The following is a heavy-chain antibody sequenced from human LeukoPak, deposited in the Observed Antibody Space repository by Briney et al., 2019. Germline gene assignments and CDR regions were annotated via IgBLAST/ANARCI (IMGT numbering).Heavy chain of an antibody. D-gene: IGHD3-3*01. V-gene: IGHV3-7*01. CDR1: GSTFSSYW. CDR3: GGPNPLLERPSAMDV. CDR2: IKQDGSEN. Sequence: GGSLRLSCAASGSTFSSYWMTWVRQAPGKGLEWVANIKQDGSENYYVDSVKGRFTISRDNAKNSLYLQMNSLRAEDTAVYYCGGPNPLLERPSAMDVWGQGTTVTVSS. J-gene: IGHJ6*02.